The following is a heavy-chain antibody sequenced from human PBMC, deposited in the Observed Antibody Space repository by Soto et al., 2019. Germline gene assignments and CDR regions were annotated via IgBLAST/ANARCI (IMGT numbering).Heavy chain of an antibody. V-gene: IGHV4-39*01. Sequence: QLQLQESGPGLVKPLETLSLTCTVSGGSISSNNYYWGWIRQPPGKGLEWIGSMYYSGNTYYNSSLKSRVPISADTSKNQFSLKLSSVTAADTAVFYCARHRIAAGGTSPNWFDPWGQGTLVTVSS. CDR3: ARHRIAAGGTSPNWFDP. J-gene: IGHJ5*02. CDR2: MYYSGNT. CDR1: GGSISSNNYY. D-gene: IGHD6-13*01.